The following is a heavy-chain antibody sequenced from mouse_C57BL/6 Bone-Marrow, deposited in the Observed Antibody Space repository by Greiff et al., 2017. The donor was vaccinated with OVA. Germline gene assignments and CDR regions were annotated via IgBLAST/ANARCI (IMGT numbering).Heavy chain of an antibody. Sequence: QVQLKESGPGLVQPSQSLSITCTVSGFSLTSYGVHWVRQSPGKGLEWLGVIWSGGSTDYNAAFISRLSISKDNSKSQVFFKMNSLQADDTAIYYCARRDYGRYFDVWGTGTTVTVSS. CDR3: ARRDYGRYFDV. CDR2: IWSGGST. V-gene: IGHV2-2*01. CDR1: GFSLTSYG. D-gene: IGHD1-1*01. J-gene: IGHJ1*03.